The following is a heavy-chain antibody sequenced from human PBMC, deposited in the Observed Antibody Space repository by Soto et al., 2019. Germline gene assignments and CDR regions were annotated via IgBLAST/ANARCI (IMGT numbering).Heavy chain of an antibody. CDR2: IYYSGST. D-gene: IGHD3-3*01. J-gene: IGHJ4*02. CDR1: GGSISSGGYY. V-gene: IGHV4-31*03. Sequence: QVQLQESGPGLVKPSQTLSLTCTVSGGSISSGGYYWSWIRQHPGKGLEWIGYIYYSGSTYYNPSLKSRVTISVDTSTNQCSLELSSVTDADTAVYYCARDRGDFWSGYYRRYFDYWGQGTLVTVSS. CDR3: ARDRGDFWSGYYRRYFDY.